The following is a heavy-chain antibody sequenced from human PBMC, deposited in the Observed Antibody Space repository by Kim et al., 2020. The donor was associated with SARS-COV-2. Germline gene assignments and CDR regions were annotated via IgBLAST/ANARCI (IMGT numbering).Heavy chain of an antibody. J-gene: IGHJ4*02. D-gene: IGHD6-19*01. CDR2: IKQDGSDK. CDR1: GFIFSNYW. CDR3: ARMGWYFDS. Sequence: GGSLRLFCGVSGFIFSNYWMSWVRQAPGKGLEWVANIKQDGSDKYYVDSVKGRFTISRDNAKKSLYLQMNSLRVEDTAVYYCARMGWYFDSWGQGTLVTV. V-gene: IGHV3-7*01.